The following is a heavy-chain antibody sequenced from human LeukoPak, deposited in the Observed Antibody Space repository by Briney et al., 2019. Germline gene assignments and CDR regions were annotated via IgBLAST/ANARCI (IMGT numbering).Heavy chain of an antibody. J-gene: IGHJ4*02. CDR2: ISSGSTI. CDR3: ARESIAVAGAPFDY. CDR1: GFTFSGYE. Sequence: GGSLRLSCAASGFTFSGYEMNWVRQAPGKGLEWVSYISSGSTIYDADSVKGRFTISRDNAKNSLYLQMNSLRAEGTAVYYCARESIAVAGAPFDYWGQGTLVTVSS. V-gene: IGHV3-48*03. D-gene: IGHD6-19*01.